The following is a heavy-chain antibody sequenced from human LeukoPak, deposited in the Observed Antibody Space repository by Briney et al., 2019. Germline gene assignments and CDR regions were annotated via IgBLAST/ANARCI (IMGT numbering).Heavy chain of an antibody. CDR2: INSDGSEG. CDR3: ARDGVAAGIYFDY. D-gene: IGHD6-13*01. CDR1: GFTFSGFW. V-gene: IGHV3-7*03. J-gene: IGHJ4*02. Sequence: GGSLRLSCAVSGFTFSGFWMSWSRQAPGKGLEWVASINSDGSEGYYADVVKGRFTISRDNAKNSLYLQINSLRAEDTAVYYCARDGVAAGIYFDYWGQGTLVTVSS.